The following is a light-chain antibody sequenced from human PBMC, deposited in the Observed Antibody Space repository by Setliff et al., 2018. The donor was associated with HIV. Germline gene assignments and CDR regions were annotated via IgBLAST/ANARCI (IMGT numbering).Light chain of an antibody. J-gene: IGLJ1*01. CDR2: YDS. Sequence: ELTQPPSVSVAPGKTARITCGGNNIGSKSVHWYQQKPGQAPVLVIYYDSDRPSGIPERFSGSNSGNTATLTISRVEAGDEADYYCQVWDSSSDHPYVFGTGTNVTVL. CDR1: NIGSKS. V-gene: IGLV3-21*04. CDR3: QVWDSSSDHPYV.